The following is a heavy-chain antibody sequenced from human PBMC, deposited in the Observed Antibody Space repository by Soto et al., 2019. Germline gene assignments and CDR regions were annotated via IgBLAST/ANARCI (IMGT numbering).Heavy chain of an antibody. CDR1: GYTFTSYY. CDR3: ARGTGRIISGSYYLYFQH. CDR2: INPSGGST. Sequence: ASVKVSCTASGYTFTSYYMHWVRQDPGQGLEWMGIINPSGGSTSYAQKFQGRVTMTRDTSTSTVYMELSSLRSEDTAVYYCARGTGRIISGSYYLYFQHWGHGTLVTVSS. J-gene: IGHJ1*01. D-gene: IGHD1-26*01. V-gene: IGHV1-46*01.